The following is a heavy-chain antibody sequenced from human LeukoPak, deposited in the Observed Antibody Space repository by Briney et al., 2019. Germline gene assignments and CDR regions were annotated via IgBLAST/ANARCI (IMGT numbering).Heavy chain of an antibody. Sequence: ASVKVSCKASGFVFTSCGFTWVRQAPGQGLEWMGWISANDGKTHYSERHQGRVTMTTDTVTSTAYMELRSLRSEDTAVYYCARDSSGWYIGYWGQGTLVTVSS. CDR2: ISANDGKT. J-gene: IGHJ4*02. V-gene: IGHV1-18*01. CDR1: GFVFTSCG. D-gene: IGHD6-19*01. CDR3: ARDSSGWYIGY.